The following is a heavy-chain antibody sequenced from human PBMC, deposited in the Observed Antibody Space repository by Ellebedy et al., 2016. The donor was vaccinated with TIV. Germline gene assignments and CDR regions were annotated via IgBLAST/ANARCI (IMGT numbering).Heavy chain of an antibody. D-gene: IGHD3-3*01. V-gene: IGHV4-34*01. CDR3: ARTIEAGSGY. Sequence: SETLSLXXAVYGGSFSGYYWSWIRQPPGKGLEWIGEINHSGSTNYNPSLKSRVTISVDTSKNQFSLKLSSVTAADTAVYYCARTIEAGSGYWGQGTLVTVSS. CDR2: INHSGST. CDR1: GGSFSGYY. J-gene: IGHJ4*02.